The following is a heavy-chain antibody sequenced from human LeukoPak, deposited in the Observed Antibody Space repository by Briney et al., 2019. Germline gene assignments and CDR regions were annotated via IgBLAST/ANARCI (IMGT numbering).Heavy chain of an antibody. CDR1: GGSISSGSYY. CDR2: IYTSGST. D-gene: IGHD2-2*01. CDR3: ARDFKFGHQLPPMHYYYYMDV. V-gene: IGHV4-61*02. Sequence: SETLSLTCTVSGGSISSGSYYWSWIRQPAGKGLEWIGRIYTSGSTNYNPSLKSRVTISVDTSKNQFSLKLSSVTAADTAVYYCARDFKFGHQLPPMHYYYYMDVWGKGTTVTVSS. J-gene: IGHJ6*03.